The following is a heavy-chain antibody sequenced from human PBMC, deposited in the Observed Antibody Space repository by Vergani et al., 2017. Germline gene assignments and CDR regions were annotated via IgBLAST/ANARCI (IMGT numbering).Heavy chain of an antibody. Sequence: EVQLVESGGGLVKPGGSLRLSCAASGFTFSSYSMNWVRQAPGKGLEWVSSIISSSSYIYYADSVKGRFTISRDNAKNSLYLQMNSLRAEDTAVYYCAGDMGYDYGCGSYRYPYYYYGMDVWGQGTTVTVSS. CDR1: GFTFSSYS. D-gene: IGHD3-16*02. J-gene: IGHJ6*02. CDR2: IISSSSYI. V-gene: IGHV3-21*01. CDR3: AGDMGYDYGCGSYRYPYYYYGMDV.